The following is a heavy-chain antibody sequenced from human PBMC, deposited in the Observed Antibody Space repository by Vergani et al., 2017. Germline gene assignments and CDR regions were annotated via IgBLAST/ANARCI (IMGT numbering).Heavy chain of an antibody. CDR2: INPNSGGT. CDR3: ARTRGGYSYGMGDWFDP. J-gene: IGHJ5*02. V-gene: IGHV1-2*02. Sequence: QVQLVQSGAEVKKPGASVKVSCKASGYTFTGYYMHWVRQAPGQGLEWMGWINPNSGGTTYAQEFQGRVTMTRDTSISTAYMELSRLRSDDTAVYYCARTRGGYSYGMGDWFDPWGQGTLVTVSS. CDR1: GYTFTGYY. D-gene: IGHD5-18*01.